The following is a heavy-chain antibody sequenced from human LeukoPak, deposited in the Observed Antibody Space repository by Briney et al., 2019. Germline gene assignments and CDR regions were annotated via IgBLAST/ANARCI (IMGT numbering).Heavy chain of an antibody. CDR2: ISHIGRT. V-gene: IGHV4-59*11. CDR1: GDSFSSHY. J-gene: IGHJ4*02. D-gene: IGHD2-8*02. Sequence: PSETLSLTCAVSGDSFSSHYWTWIRQSPGTGLEWIGYISHIGRTNYNPSLKSRVTISIDTSKNQFSLKLRSVTAADTAVYYCARALLLGGYTIDYWGQGTLVTVSS. CDR3: ARALLLGGYTIDY.